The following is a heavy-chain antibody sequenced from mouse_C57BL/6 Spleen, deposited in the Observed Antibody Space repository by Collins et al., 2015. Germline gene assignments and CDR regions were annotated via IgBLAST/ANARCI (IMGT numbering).Heavy chain of an antibody. CDR3: ARGNYRYDDSGNY. Sequence: QVQLQQSGAELARPGASVKLSCKASGYTFTSYWMQWVKQRPGQGLEWIGAIYPGDGDTRYTQKFKGKATLTADKSSSTAYMQLSSLASEDSAVYYCARGNYRYDDSGNYWGQGTTLTVSS. D-gene: IGHD2-14*01. V-gene: IGHV1-87*01. J-gene: IGHJ2*01. CDR2: IYPGDGDT. CDR1: GYTFTSYW.